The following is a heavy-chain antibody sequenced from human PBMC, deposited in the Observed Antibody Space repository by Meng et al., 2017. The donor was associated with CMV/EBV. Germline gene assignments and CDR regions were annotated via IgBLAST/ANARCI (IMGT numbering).Heavy chain of an antibody. Sequence: GESLKISCAASGFTFSSYAMSWVRQAPGKGLEWVSVIYSGGSSTYYADSVKGRFTISRDNSKNTLYLQMNSLRAEDTAVYYCARDLRDWFDPWGQGTLVTVSS. V-gene: IGHV3-23*03. D-gene: IGHD3-16*01. CDR1: GFTFSSYA. CDR3: ARDLRDWFDP. CDR2: IYSGGSST. J-gene: IGHJ5*02.